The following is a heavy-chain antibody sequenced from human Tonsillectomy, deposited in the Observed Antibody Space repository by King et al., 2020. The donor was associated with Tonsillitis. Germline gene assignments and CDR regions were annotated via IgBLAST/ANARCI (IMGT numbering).Heavy chain of an antibody. CDR2: INWNGGST. Sequence: VQLVESGGGVVRLGGSLRLSCAASGFTFDDYGMSWVRQAPGKGLEWVSGINWNGGSTGYADSVKGRFTISRDNAKNSLYLQMNSLRAEDTALYHCARLIFGVENDAFDIWGQGTMVTVSS. CDR3: ARLIFGVENDAFDI. V-gene: IGHV3-20*01. CDR1: GFTFDDYG. D-gene: IGHD3-3*01. J-gene: IGHJ3*02.